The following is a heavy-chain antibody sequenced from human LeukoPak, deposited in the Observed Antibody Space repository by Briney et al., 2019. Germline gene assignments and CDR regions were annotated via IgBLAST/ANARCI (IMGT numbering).Heavy chain of an antibody. J-gene: IGHJ6*03. V-gene: IGHV1-2*06. Sequence: ASVKVSCKASGYTFTGYYMHWVRQAPGQGLEWMGRINPNSGGTNYAQKFQGRVTMTRDTSISTAYMELSRLRSDDTAVYYCARDVFSSSFYYYYYYMDVWGKGTTVTVSS. CDR2: INPNSGGT. D-gene: IGHD6-13*01. CDR1: GYTFTGYY. CDR3: ARDVFSSSFYYYYYYMDV.